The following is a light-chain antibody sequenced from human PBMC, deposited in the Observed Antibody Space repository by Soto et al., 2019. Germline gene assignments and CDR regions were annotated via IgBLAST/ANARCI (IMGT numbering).Light chain of an antibody. CDR3: SSYSSTSTPWV. V-gene: IGLV2-14*01. Sequence: QSVLTQPASVSGSPGQSITISCTGTSSDVGTYNFVSWYQQHPGKAPKLMIYEVSSRSSGVSNRFSGSKSGNTASLTISGLQAEDEADYYCSSYSSTSTPWVFGGGTKLTVL. CDR1: SSDVGTYNF. CDR2: EVS. J-gene: IGLJ3*02.